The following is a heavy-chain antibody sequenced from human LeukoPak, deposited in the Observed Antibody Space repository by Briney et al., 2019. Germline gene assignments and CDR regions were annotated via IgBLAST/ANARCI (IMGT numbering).Heavy chain of an antibody. CDR2: ISPSGDST. D-gene: IGHD6-19*01. J-gene: IGHJ4*02. CDR3: ARHDLAGRSPFDS. CDR1: GNTFTTYY. V-gene: IGHV1-46*01. Sequence: ASVKVSCKTSGNTFTTYYMHWVRQAHGQGLEWMGIISPSGDSTTYAQKFQGRITMTRDTSTRTVYMELSSLRSEDTAVYYCARHDLAGRSPFDSWGQGTLVTVSS.